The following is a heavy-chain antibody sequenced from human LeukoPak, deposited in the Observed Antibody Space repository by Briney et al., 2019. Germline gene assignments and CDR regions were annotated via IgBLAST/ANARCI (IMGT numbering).Heavy chain of an antibody. J-gene: IGHJ6*02. Sequence: GGSLGLSCAASGFTFSTYSMNWVRQAPGKGLEWVSSISSSSSYIYYADSVKGRFTISRDNAKNSLYLQMNSLRAEDTAVYYCARDSRTYSYYYYGMDVWGQGTTVTVSS. D-gene: IGHD4-11*01. CDR1: GFTFSTYS. CDR3: ARDSRTYSYYYYGMDV. V-gene: IGHV3-21*01. CDR2: ISSSSSYI.